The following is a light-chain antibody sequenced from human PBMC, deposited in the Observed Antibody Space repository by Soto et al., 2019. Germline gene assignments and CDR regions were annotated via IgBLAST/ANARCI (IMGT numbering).Light chain of an antibody. V-gene: IGKV1-39*01. CDR3: QQSYTTPWT. J-gene: IGKJ1*01. Sequence: DIQMTQSPSPLSASVGDRRTITCRASQNISYYLNWFQQRPGKAPQLLIFGASNLHIGVPSRFSGSGSGTHFALTISSLQPEDFATYHCQQSYTTPWTFGQGTKV. CDR1: QNISYY. CDR2: GAS.